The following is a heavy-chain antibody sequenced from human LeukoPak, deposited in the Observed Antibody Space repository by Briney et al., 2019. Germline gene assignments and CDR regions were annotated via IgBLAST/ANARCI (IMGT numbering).Heavy chain of an antibody. J-gene: IGHJ5*02. Sequence: GGSLRLSCAASGFTFSSYSMSWVRQAPGKGLEWVSSISSSSTYIYYADSVKGRFTISRDNAKNSLYLHMTRLTIEDTALYYCAKEALGVAGGVFDPWGQGTLVTVSA. CDR3: AKEALGVAGGVFDP. V-gene: IGHV3-21*04. CDR2: ISSSSTYI. CDR1: GFTFSSYS. D-gene: IGHD6-19*01.